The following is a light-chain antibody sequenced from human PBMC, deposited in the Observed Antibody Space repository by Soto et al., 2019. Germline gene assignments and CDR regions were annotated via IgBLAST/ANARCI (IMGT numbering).Light chain of an antibody. Sequence: DVQLTQSPSFLSASVGDRVTITCRASQGISTFLAWYQQKQGKAPDLLIYAASSLESGVPSRFSGNGSGTEFTLTITSLHPEDFATYYCQRLNNSPLTVGGGTKVDSK. V-gene: IGKV1-9*01. CDR1: QGISTF. CDR3: QRLNNSPLT. CDR2: AAS. J-gene: IGKJ4*02.